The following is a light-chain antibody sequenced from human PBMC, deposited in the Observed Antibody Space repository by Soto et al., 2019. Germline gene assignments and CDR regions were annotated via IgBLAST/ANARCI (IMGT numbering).Light chain of an antibody. J-gene: IGKJ3*01. CDR1: QGISNY. CDR3: QKYNSVPFT. Sequence: DIQMTQSPSSLSASVGDRVTITCRASQGISNYLAWYQQKPGKVPKLLIYAASTLQSGVPSRFSGRGSGTYFTLTSSRLHHEDVATYYCQKYNSVPFTFAPGTQVEIK. CDR2: AAS. V-gene: IGKV1-27*01.